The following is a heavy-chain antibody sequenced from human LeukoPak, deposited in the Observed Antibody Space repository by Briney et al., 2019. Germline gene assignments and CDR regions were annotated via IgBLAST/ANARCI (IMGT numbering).Heavy chain of an antibody. D-gene: IGHD3-3*01. J-gene: IGHJ4*02. V-gene: IGHV3-7*01. CDR2: IKQDGSQK. CDR1: GFTFSSYW. Sequence: GGSLRLSCAASGFTFSSYWMSWVRQGPGKGLEWVANIKQDGSQKYYVDSVKGRFTISRDNAKNSLYLQMNSLRAEDTAVYYCARVTYYDFWSGYMDYWGQGTLVTVSS. CDR3: ARVTYYDFWSGYMDY.